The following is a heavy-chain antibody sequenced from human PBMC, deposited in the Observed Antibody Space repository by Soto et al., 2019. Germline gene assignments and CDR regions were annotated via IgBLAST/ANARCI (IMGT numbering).Heavy chain of an antibody. CDR1: GGSISSYY. D-gene: IGHD2-8*01. Sequence: PSETLSLTCTVSGGSISSYYWSWIRQPPGKGLEWIGYIYYSGSTNYNPSLKSRVTISVDTSKNQFSLKLSSVTAADTAVYYCARDLIEDRLRSDYYYYYGMDVWGQGTTVTVSS. V-gene: IGHV4-59*01. CDR3: ARDLIEDRLRSDYYYYYGMDV. CDR2: IYYSGST. J-gene: IGHJ6*02.